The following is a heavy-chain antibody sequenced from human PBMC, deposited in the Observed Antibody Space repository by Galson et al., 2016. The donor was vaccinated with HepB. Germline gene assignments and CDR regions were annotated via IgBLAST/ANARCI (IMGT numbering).Heavy chain of an antibody. CDR1: GGSISSSRHY. V-gene: IGHV4-39*07. CDR3: ARSVGSMIVLITHDSFDI. CDR2: IYYSGTT. D-gene: IGHD3-22*01. Sequence: ETLSLTCTVSGGSISSSRHYWGWIRQPPGKGPEWIGSIYYSGTTYYNPSLKSRVTISIDTSRNYFSLKLSSVTAADTPVYYCARSVGSMIVLITHDSFDIWGQGIMVTVSS. J-gene: IGHJ3*02.